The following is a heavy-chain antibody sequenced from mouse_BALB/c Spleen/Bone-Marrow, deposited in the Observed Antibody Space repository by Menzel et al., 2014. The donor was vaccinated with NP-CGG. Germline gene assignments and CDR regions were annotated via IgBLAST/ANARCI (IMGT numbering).Heavy chain of an antibody. J-gene: IGHJ4*01. V-gene: IGHV5-9-4*01. CDR1: GFTFSSYA. D-gene: IGHD1-2*01. Sequence: EVMLVESGGGLVKPGGSLKLSCAASGFTFSSYAMSWVRQSPEKRLEWVAEISSGGSYTYYPDTVTGRFTISRDNAENTLYLEMSSLRSEDTAMYYCARDHYGYYTMDYWGQGTPVTVSS. CDR3: ARDHYGYYTMDY. CDR2: ISSGGSYT.